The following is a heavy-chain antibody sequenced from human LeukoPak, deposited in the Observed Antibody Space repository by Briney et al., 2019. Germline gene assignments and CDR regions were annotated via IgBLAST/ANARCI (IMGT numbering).Heavy chain of an antibody. J-gene: IGHJ4*02. CDR3: ARAYTSCSGGSCYPAHFDY. CDR2: IYYSGST. CDR1: GGSFSGYY. Sequence: SETLSLTCAVYGGSFSGYYWSWIRQPPGKGLEWIGYIYYSGSTNYNPSLKSRVTISVDTSKNQFSLKLSSVTAADTAVYYCARAYTSCSGGSCYPAHFDYWGQGTLVTVSS. V-gene: IGHV4-59*01. D-gene: IGHD2-15*01.